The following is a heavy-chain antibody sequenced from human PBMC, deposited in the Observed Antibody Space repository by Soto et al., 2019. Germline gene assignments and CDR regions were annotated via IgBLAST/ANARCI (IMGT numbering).Heavy chain of an antibody. Sequence: ASVKVSCKASGYSFTKNHMHWVRQAPGQGLEWMGWINPGSGVTNQAQKFQGRVTMTRDTSITTTYMELNSLTSDDTAVYYCARVAGHKNARFDTWGQGALVTVS. CDR3: ARVAGHKNARFDT. CDR2: INPGSGVT. J-gene: IGHJ4*02. V-gene: IGHV1-2*02. CDR1: GYSFTKNH. D-gene: IGHD1-1*01.